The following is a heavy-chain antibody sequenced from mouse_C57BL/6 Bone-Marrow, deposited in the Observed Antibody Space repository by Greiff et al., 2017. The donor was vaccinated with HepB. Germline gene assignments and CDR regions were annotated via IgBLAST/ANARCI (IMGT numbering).Heavy chain of an antibody. CDR3: ARSWYSNYVGYAMDY. Sequence: QVQLQQPGAELVRPGTSVKMSCKASGYTFTNYWIGWAKQRPGLGLEWIGDIYPGGGYTNYNEKFKGKATLTADKSSSTAYMQFSSLTSEDSAIYYCARSWYSNYVGYAMDYWGQGTSVTVSS. D-gene: IGHD2-5*01. CDR2: IYPGGGYT. CDR1: GYTFTNYW. J-gene: IGHJ4*01. V-gene: IGHV1-63*01.